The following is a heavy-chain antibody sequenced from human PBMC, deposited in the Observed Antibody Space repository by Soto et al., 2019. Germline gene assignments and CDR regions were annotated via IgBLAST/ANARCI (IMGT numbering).Heavy chain of an antibody. V-gene: IGHV1-8*02. D-gene: IGHD6-25*01. CDR2: MNPSNGNT. CDR1: GYTFTTYD. CDR3: ARRKERSGPHYFDY. Sequence: GASVKVSCKASGYTFTTYDVRWVRQASGQGLEWMGWMNPSNGNTGYAQKFQGRVTMTRNTSISTVYMELSGLRPDDTAVYYCARRKERSGPHYFDYWGQGTRVTVSS. J-gene: IGHJ4*02.